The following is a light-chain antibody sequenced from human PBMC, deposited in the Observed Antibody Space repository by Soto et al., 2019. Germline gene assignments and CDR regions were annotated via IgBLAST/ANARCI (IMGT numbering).Light chain of an antibody. CDR2: AAS. CDR1: QGVRSW. CDR3: QQAITFPLT. J-gene: IGKJ4*01. Sequence: DIQMTQSPSSVYASVGDRVTITCRASQGVRSWLAWYQQKPGKPPKVLIYAASSLRSGVPSRFRGSGYGTDFTLTISSLQPEDFATYYCQQAITFPLTFGGGTKVDIK. V-gene: IGKV1-12*01.